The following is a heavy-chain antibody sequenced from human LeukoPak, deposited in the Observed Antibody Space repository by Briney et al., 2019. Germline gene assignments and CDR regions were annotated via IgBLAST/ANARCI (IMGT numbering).Heavy chain of an antibody. CDR2: ISSSSSYI. CDR3: TRWIGNSNLDY. CDR1: GFTFSSYS. J-gene: IGHJ4*02. D-gene: IGHD5-18*01. V-gene: IGHV3-21*03. Sequence: GGSLRLSCAASGFTFSSYSMNWVRQAPGKGLEWVSSISSSSSYIYYADSVKGRFTISRDNAKNSLYLQMNSLKTEDTAVYYCTRWIGNSNLDYWGQGTLVTVSS.